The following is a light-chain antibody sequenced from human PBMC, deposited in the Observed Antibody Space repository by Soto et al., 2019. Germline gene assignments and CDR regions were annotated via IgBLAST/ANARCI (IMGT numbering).Light chain of an antibody. Sequence: DIVLTQSPGTLSLSPGERATLSCRASQSVSSNYLAWYQQKPGQAPRLLIYGASTRATGVPDRFSGSGSGTDFTLTISRVEPEDFAVFYCQHYGSSPLTFGGGTKVDIK. J-gene: IGKJ4*01. CDR1: QSVSSNY. V-gene: IGKV3-20*01. CDR3: QHYGSSPLT. CDR2: GAS.